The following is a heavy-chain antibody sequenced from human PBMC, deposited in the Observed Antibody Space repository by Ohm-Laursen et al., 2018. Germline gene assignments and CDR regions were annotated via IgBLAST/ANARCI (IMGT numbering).Heavy chain of an antibody. Sequence: SLRLSCSASGFIFRNFGMHWVRQAPGKGLEWVAVISYDGSNEYYADSVKGRFTISRDNSKNTLYLQMNSLRAEDTAVYYCARGGQQQVEDYWGQGTLVTVSS. CDR3: ARGGQQQVEDY. D-gene: IGHD6-13*01. J-gene: IGHJ4*02. CDR1: GFIFRNFG. CDR2: ISYDGSNE. V-gene: IGHV3-33*05.